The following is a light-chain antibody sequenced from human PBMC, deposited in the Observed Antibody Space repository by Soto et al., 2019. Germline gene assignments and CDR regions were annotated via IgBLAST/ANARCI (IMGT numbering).Light chain of an antibody. V-gene: IGKV3-20*01. CDR3: QKYGNSPQT. CDR1: QSVSSN. CDR2: GAS. Sequence: EIVMTQSPATLSVSPGESATLSCRASQSVSSNLAWYQQKTGQAPRLLIYGASSRATGIPNRFSGSGSGTDFTLTISRLEPEDFAVYYCQKYGNSPQTFGQGTKVDIK. J-gene: IGKJ1*01.